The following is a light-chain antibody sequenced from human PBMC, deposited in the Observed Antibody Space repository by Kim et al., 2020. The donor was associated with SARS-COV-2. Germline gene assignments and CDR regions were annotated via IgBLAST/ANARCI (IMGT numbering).Light chain of an antibody. V-gene: IGLV3-21*04. CDR2: YDS. J-gene: IGLJ3*02. CDR3: QVWDSSSDHRV. Sequence: APGKTARITRGGNNIGSKRVHWNQQKPGQAPVLVIYYDSDRPSGIPERFSGSNSGNTATLTISRVEAGDEADYYCQVWDSSSDHRVFGGGTQLTVL. CDR1: NIGSKR.